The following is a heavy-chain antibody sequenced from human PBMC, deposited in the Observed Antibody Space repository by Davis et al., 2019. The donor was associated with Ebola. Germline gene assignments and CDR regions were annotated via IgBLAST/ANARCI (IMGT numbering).Heavy chain of an antibody. Sequence: GESLKISCAASGFTFSSYSMNWVRQAPGKGLEWVSSISSSSSYTYYADSVKGRFTISRDNSKNTLYLQMNSLRAEDTAVYYCAAATVTTVYFDYWGQGTLVTVSS. V-gene: IGHV3-21*04. CDR2: ISSSSSYT. J-gene: IGHJ4*02. CDR1: GFTFSSYS. CDR3: AAATVTTVYFDY. D-gene: IGHD4-17*01.